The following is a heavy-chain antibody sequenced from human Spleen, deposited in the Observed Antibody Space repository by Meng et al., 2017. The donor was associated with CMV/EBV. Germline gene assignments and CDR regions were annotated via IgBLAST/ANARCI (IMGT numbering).Heavy chain of an antibody. CDR3: ASPTITSGHFDC. D-gene: IGHD4-11*01. V-gene: IGHV4-59*01. CDR2: VYYSGST. J-gene: IGHJ4*02. CDR1: GGSISSYY. Sequence: SETLSLTCAVSGGSISSYYWSWIRQPPGKGLEWIGYVYYSGSTKYNPSLKSRVTISVDMSENQFSLQLSSVTAADTAVYYCASPTITSGHFDCWGQGTLVTVSS.